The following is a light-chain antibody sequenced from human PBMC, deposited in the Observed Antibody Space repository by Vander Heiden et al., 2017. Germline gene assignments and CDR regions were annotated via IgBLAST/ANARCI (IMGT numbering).Light chain of an antibody. CDR2: AAS. J-gene: IGKJ2*01. Sequence: DIQTTQSPSSLAASVGDRVTITCRASQSISNYLNWYQQKPGKAPKVLIFAASSLQSGVPSRFSGSGSGTSFTLTISSLQPEDFATYYCQQSYSTPYTFGQGTKLEIK. V-gene: IGKV1-39*01. CDR1: QSISNY. CDR3: QQSYSTPYT.